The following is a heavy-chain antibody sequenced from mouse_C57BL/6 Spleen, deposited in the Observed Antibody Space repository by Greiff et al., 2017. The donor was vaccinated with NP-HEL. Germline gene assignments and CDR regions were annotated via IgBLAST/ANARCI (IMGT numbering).Heavy chain of an antibody. V-gene: IGHV1-69*01. J-gene: IGHJ4*01. D-gene: IGHD1-1*01. CDR3: ARNTVVATDYAMDY. CDR2: IDPSDSYT. Sequence: QVQLQQPGAELVMPGASVKLSCKASGYTFTSYWMHWVKQRPGQGLEWIGEIDPSDSYTNYNQKFKGKSTLTVDKSSSTAYMQLSSLTSEDSAVYYCARNTVVATDYAMDYWGQGTSVTVSS. CDR1: GYTFTSYW.